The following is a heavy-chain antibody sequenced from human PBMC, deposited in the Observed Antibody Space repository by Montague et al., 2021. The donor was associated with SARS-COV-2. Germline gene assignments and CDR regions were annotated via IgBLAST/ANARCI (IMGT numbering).Heavy chain of an antibody. CDR2: IFNSGST. J-gene: IGHJ4*02. Sequence: SETRSLTCTVSGGSISSYYWSWIRQPPGKGLEWIGYIFNSGSTNYNPSLKSRVTISVDTSKNQLSLRLRSVTAADTAVYCCVRVGVSNWYSFFDYWGQGTLVTVSS. V-gene: IGHV4-59*01. D-gene: IGHD6-13*01. CDR1: GGSISSYY. CDR3: VRVGVSNWYSFFDY.